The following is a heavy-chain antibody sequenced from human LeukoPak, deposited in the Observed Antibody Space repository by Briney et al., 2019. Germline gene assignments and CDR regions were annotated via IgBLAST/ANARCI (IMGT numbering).Heavy chain of an antibody. V-gene: IGHV3-9*01. D-gene: IGHD3-10*01. CDR1: GFTFDDHA. Sequence: TGGPLRLSCAASGFTFDDHAMHWVRQAPGKGLEWVAGISWNSENTGYADSVKGRFTISRDNAKNSLYVQMNRLRPEDTALYYCAKGYYYGSGSYSRAFDIWGQGTMVTVSS. CDR2: ISWNSENT. J-gene: IGHJ3*02. CDR3: AKGYYYGSGSYSRAFDI.